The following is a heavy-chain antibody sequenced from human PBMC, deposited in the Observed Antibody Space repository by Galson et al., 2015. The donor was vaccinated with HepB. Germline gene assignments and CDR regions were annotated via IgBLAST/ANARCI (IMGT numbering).Heavy chain of an antibody. V-gene: IGHV1-18*01. D-gene: IGHD5-24*01. CDR1: GFTLTTYG. J-gene: IGHJ4*02. CDR3: ARVGMASLGLSTFDF. CDR2: ISAYNGNT. Sequence: SVKVSCKAPGFTLTTYGVNWVRQAPGQGLEWIGMISAYNGNTDYAQSFKDRVTMTTDKSKSTAYMELKSLRSDDTAMYYCARVGMASLGLSTFDFWGQGTLVTVSS.